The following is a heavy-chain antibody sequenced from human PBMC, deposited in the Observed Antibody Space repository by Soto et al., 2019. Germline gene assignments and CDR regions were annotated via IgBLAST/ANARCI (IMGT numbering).Heavy chain of an antibody. V-gene: IGHV1-69*13. J-gene: IGHJ5*02. Sequence: GASVKVSCKASGGTFSSYAISWVRQASGQGLEWMGGIIPIFGTANYAQKCQGRVTITADESTSTAYLELSSLRSEDTAVYYCAKVPGGKVNWFDPWGQEPLFTVSS. D-gene: IGHD3-16*01. CDR3: AKVPGGKVNWFDP. CDR1: GGTFSSYA. CDR2: IIPIFGTA.